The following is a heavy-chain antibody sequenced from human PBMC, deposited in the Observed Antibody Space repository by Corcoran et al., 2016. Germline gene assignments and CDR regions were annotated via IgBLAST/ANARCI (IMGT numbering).Heavy chain of an antibody. V-gene: IGHV3-48*04. CDR2: ISSSSTI. CDR3: ARDGGASFDY. J-gene: IGHJ4*02. CDR1: GFNFSSYS. Sequence: EVQLVESGGGLVQPGGSLRRSCAASGFNFSSYSMNWVRQAPGKGLEWVSYISSSSTIYYADAVKGRFTISRDNAKNSLYLQMNSLRAEDTAVYYWARDGGASFDYWGQGTLVTVSS. D-gene: IGHD1-26*01.